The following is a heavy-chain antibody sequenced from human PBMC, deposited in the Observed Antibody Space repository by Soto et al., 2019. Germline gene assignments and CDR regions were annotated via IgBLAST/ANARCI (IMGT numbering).Heavy chain of an antibody. CDR1: GFPFSTYP. CDR2: ISGSGIST. Sequence: GGSLRLSCAASGFPFSTYPMNWVRQAPGKGLEWVSGISGSGISTFYAESVKGRFTISRDNSENTMYLEMNRLRVEDTAIYYCVKLPVTTASYYYYGMDVWGQGTTATVSS. J-gene: IGHJ6*02. V-gene: IGHV3-23*01. CDR3: VKLPVTTASYYYYGMDV. D-gene: IGHD4-4*01.